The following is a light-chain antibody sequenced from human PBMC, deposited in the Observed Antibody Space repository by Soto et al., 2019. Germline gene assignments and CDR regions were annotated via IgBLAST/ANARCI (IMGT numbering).Light chain of an antibody. CDR1: SSDVGGYNY. J-gene: IGLJ2*01. CDR3: SSYTSSSTPGVV. V-gene: IGLV2-14*01. Sequence: QSALTQPASVSGSPGQSITISCTGTSSDVGGYNYVSWYQQHPGKAPKLMIYDVSNRPSGVSNRFSGSKSGNTASLTISGLQAEDEADYYCSSYTSSSTPGVVFGGGTTLTVL. CDR2: DVS.